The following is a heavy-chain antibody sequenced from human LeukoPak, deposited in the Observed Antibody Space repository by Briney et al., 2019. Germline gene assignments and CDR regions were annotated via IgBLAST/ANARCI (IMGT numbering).Heavy chain of an antibody. Sequence: PSETLSLTCAVYGGSFSGYYWSWIRQPPGKGLEWIGEINHSGSTNYNPSLKSRVTISVDTSKNRFSLKLSSVTAADTAVYYCASMEDGYNLIDYWGQGTLVTVSS. V-gene: IGHV4-34*01. CDR1: GGSFSGYY. CDR2: INHSGST. D-gene: IGHD5-24*01. CDR3: ASMEDGYNLIDY. J-gene: IGHJ4*02.